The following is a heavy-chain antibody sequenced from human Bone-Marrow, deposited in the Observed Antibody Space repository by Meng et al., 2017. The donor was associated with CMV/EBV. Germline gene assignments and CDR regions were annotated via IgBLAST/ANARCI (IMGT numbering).Heavy chain of an antibody. Sequence: ASVKLSCKDSGYTFTGYYMHWVRQAPGQGLEWMGWINPNSGGTEYAQRFQGRVTMTRDTSISTAYMELSSLRSDDTATYYCARDFPLSNVPAATLYYYGLDVWGQGTTVTVSS. CDR2: INPNSGGT. CDR1: GYTFTGYY. J-gene: IGHJ6*02. V-gene: IGHV1-2*02. CDR3: ARDFPLSNVPAATLYYYGLDV. D-gene: IGHD2-2*01.